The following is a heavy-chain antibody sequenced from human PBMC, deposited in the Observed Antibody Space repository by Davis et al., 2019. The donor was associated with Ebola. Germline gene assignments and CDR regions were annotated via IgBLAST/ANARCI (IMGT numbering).Heavy chain of an antibody. V-gene: IGHV1-2*04. D-gene: IGHD4-11*01. CDR1: GYTFTGYY. CDR2: INPNSGGT. Sequence: ASVKVSCKASGYTFTGYYMHWVRQAPGQGLEWMGWINPNSGGTNYAQKFQGWVTMTRDTSISTAYMELSRLRSDDTAVYYCARLLSYSNYVGYYYYYYGMDVWGQGTTVTVSS. J-gene: IGHJ6*02. CDR3: ARLLSYSNYVGYYYYYYGMDV.